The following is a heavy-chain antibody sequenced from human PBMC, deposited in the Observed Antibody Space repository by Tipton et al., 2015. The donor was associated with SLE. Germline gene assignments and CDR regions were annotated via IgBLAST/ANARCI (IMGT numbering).Heavy chain of an antibody. CDR2: INHSGST. CDR1: GGSFSVYY. Sequence: TLSLTCAVYGGSFSVYYWSWIRQPPGKGLEWIGEINHSGSTNYNPSLKSRVNISVDTSKNQFSLKLSSVTAADTAVYYCAGGASIAARSYGMDVWGQGTTVNVSS. D-gene: IGHD6-6*01. CDR3: AGGASIAARSYGMDV. V-gene: IGHV4-34*01. J-gene: IGHJ6*02.